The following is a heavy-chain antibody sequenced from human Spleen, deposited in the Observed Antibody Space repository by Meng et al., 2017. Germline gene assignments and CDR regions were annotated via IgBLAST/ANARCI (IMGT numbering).Heavy chain of an antibody. CDR1: GFTFSNYG. D-gene: IGHD3-22*01. CDR2: IWHDGINK. J-gene: IGHJ4*02. V-gene: IGHV3-33*06. Sequence: QVRLVESGGGVVQPGRSVRLSCAASGFTFSNYGMHWVRQAPGKGLEWVAVIWHDGINKYYADSVKGRFTVSRDNSENTLYLQMNSLRAEDTAVYYCAKVYGSSGYYWDYFDYWGQGTLVTVSS. CDR3: AKVYGSSGYYWDYFDY.